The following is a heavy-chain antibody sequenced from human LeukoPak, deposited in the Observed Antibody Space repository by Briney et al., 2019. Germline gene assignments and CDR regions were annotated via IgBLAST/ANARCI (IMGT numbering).Heavy chain of an antibody. Sequence: SETLSLTCTVSGGSINSYYWSWIRQPPGKGLEWVGYIYYSGSTNYKPSLKRRVTISVDTSKNQFSLKVSCVTSAVTAVYYCASSRSSSGWSLIDYWGQGALVTVSS. D-gene: IGHD6-19*01. CDR1: GGSINSYY. CDR3: ASSRSSSGWSLIDY. CDR2: IYYSGST. V-gene: IGHV4-59*01. J-gene: IGHJ4*02.